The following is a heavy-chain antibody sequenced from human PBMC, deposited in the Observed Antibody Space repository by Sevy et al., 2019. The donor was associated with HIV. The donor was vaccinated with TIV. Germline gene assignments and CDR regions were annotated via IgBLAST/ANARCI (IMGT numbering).Heavy chain of an antibody. Sequence: GGSLRLSCAVSGFTFSDQYMDWVRQTPGKGLEWVGRTRNKANSYTTEYAASVKGRFTISRDVSKKSVYLQMNSLKTEDTAVYYCARTDYDVNSGVYWSQGTLVTVSS. V-gene: IGHV3-72*01. D-gene: IGHD7-27*01. CDR2: TRNKANSYTT. CDR3: ARTDYDVNSGVY. J-gene: IGHJ4*02. CDR1: GFTFSDQY.